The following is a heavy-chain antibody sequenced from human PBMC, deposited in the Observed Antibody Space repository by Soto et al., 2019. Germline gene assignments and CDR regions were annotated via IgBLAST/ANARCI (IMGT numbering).Heavy chain of an antibody. CDR1: GGSISTYY. V-gene: IGHV4-59*08. J-gene: IGHJ4*02. D-gene: IGHD3-10*01. Sequence: QVQLQESGPGLVKPSETLSLICTVSGGSISTYYWSWIRQPPGKGLEWIGFTFYSGRTNYNPSLTSRVTISVDTSKNQFSLRLTSVTAADTAVYYCAGSGTAFDYWGQGTLVTVSS. CDR2: TFYSGRT. CDR3: AGSGTAFDY.